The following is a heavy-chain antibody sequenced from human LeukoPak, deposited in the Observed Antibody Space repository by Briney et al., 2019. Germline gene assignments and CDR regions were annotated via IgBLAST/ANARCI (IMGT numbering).Heavy chain of an antibody. CDR2: ISYSGST. CDR1: GGSISSDY. Sequence: SETLPLTCTVSGGSISSDYWSWIRQPPGKGLEWIGWISYSGSTTYNPSLKTRVTISLDTSKNQFSLKLSSVTAADTAVYYCARQASCSGTNCYPFDYWGQGTLVTVSS. V-gene: IGHV4-59*08. J-gene: IGHJ4*02. D-gene: IGHD2-2*01. CDR3: ARQASCSGTNCYPFDY.